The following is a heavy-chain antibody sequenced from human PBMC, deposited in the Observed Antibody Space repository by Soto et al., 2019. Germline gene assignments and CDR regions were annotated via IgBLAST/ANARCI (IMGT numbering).Heavy chain of an antibody. D-gene: IGHD3-10*01. J-gene: IGHJ6*02. V-gene: IGHV4-34*01. CDR2: INHSGST. CDR1: GGSCSDHY. CDR3: ARGTISLFGFGELPYVIYV. Sequence: SETLALTCAVYGGSCSDHYWSWIRQPPGKGLEWIGEINHSGSTNYNPSLKSRVTISVDTSKNQFSLKLSSVTAADTAVYYCARGTISLFGFGELPYVIYVWAQGTTVTVS.